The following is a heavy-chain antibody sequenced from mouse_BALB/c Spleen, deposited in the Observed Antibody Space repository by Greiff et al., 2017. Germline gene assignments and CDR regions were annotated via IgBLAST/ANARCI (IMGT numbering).Heavy chain of an antibody. CDR2: ISSGGST. D-gene: IGHD2-2*01. J-gene: IGHJ2*01. CDR3: ARVYYGYDGHYFDY. Sequence: EVQRVESGGGLVKPGGSLKLSCAASGFTFSSYAMSWVRQTPEKRLEWVASISSGGSTYYPDSVKGRFTISRDNARNILYLQMSSLRSEDTAMYYCARVYYGYDGHYFDYWGQGTTLTVSS. CDR1: GFTFSSYA. V-gene: IGHV5-6-5*01.